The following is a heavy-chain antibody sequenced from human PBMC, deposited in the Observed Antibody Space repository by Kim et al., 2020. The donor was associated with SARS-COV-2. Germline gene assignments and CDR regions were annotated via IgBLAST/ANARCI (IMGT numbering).Heavy chain of an antibody. Sequence: GGSLRLSCAASGFTFSSYWMHWVRQAPGKGLVWVSRINSDGSSTSYADSVKGRFTISRDNAKNTLYLQMNSLRDEDTAVYYCARDRYSGYYWYFDLWGRGTLVTVSS. D-gene: IGHD1-26*01. CDR2: INSDGSST. CDR1: GFTFSSYW. CDR3: ARDRYSGYYWYFDL. J-gene: IGHJ2*01. V-gene: IGHV3-74*01.